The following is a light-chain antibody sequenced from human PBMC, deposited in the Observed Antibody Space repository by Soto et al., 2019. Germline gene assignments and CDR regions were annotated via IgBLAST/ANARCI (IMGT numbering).Light chain of an antibody. Sequence: DIVMTQSPDSLAVSLGERATINCKSSQSVLYNSNNQNYLAWYQQRPGQPPRLLIYGASTRATGIPARFSGSGSGTEFTLTISSLQSEDFAVYYCQQYNNWPPGTFGQGTKVEIK. CDR2: GAS. V-gene: IGKV4-1*01. CDR1: QSVLYNSNNQNY. CDR3: QQYNNWPPGT. J-gene: IGKJ1*01.